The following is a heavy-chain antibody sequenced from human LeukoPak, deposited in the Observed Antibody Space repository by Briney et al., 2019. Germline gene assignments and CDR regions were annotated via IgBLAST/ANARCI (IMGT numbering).Heavy chain of an antibody. V-gene: IGHV4-38-2*01. J-gene: IGHJ4*02. CDR1: GYSISSGYY. D-gene: IGHD2-15*01. CDR3: ARSTGPSVVAAKAFFDY. Sequence: PSETLSLTCAVSGYSISSGYYWGWIRQPPGKGLEWIGSIYHSGSTYYNPSLKSRVTISVDTSKNQFSLKLSSMTAADTAVYYCARSTGPSVVAAKAFFDYWGQGTLVTVSS. CDR2: IYHSGST.